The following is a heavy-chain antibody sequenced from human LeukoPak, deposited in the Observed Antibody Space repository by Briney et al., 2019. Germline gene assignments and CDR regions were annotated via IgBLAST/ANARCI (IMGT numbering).Heavy chain of an antibody. J-gene: IGHJ5*02. CDR1: GFTFSSYA. Sequence: PGGSLRLSCAASGFTFSSYAMSWVRQAPGKGLEWVSAISGSGGSTYYADSVKGRFTISRDNAKNSLYLQMNSLRAEDTAVYYCARRSAVYKNWNWFDPWGQGSLVTVSS. D-gene: IGHD5/OR15-5a*01. CDR2: ISGSGGST. V-gene: IGHV3-23*01. CDR3: ARRSAVYKNWNWFDP.